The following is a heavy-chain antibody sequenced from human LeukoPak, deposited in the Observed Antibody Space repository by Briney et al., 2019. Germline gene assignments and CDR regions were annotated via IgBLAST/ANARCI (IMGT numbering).Heavy chain of an antibody. D-gene: IGHD3-22*01. CDR3: AEYYYDSSGYYRTDAFDS. CDR1: GGTFSNYA. J-gene: IGHJ3*02. V-gene: IGHV1-69*04. CDR2: IIPILGIA. Sequence: SVKVSCKASGGTFSNYAISWVPQAPGQGREWMGRIIPILGIANYAQNLQGRVTITADKSTSTAYMELSSLRSEDTAVYYCAEYYYDSSGYYRTDAFDSGGQGTMVTVSS.